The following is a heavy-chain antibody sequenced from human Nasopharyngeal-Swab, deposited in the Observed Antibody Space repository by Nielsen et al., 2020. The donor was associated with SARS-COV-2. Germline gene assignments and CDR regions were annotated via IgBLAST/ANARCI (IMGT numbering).Heavy chain of an antibody. CDR2: IDHSGNT. J-gene: IGHJ6*02. V-gene: IGHV4-34*01. CDR3: ARGLRVVVPTGMKDKSSGRLRFASYYSGMDV. D-gene: IGHD3-22*01. CDR1: GESFSGHY. Sequence: SETLSLTCAVYGESFSGHYWTWIRQPPGKGLEWIGEIDHSGNTKYNPPLKSRVTISADTSKIHFSLKLTSVTAADTAVYYCARGLRVVVPTGMKDKSSGRLRFASYYSGMDVWGQGTTVTVSS.